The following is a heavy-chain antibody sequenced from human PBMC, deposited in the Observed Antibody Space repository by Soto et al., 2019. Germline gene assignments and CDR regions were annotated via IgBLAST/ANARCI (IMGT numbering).Heavy chain of an antibody. V-gene: IGHV3-7*01. Sequence: GESLKISCAASGFTFSSYWMSWVRQAPGKGLEWVANIKQDGSEKYYVDSVKGRFTISRDNAKNSLYLQMNSLRAEDTAVYYCAREIMNWGFSSKFDPWGQGTLVTVSS. D-gene: IGHD3-16*01. J-gene: IGHJ5*02. CDR2: IKQDGSEK. CDR3: AREIMNWGFSSKFDP. CDR1: GFTFSSYW.